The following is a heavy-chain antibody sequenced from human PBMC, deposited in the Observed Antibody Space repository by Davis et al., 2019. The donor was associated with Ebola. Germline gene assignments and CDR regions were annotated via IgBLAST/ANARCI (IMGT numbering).Heavy chain of an antibody. Sequence: ESLKISCTVSGGSISSYYWSWIRQPPGKGLEWIGYIYYSGSTNYNPSLKSRVTISVDTSKNQFSLKLSSVTAADTAVYYCARGTVTIFGLDYWGQGTLVTVSS. CDR2: IYYSGST. V-gene: IGHV4-59*01. CDR1: GGSISSYY. CDR3: ARGTVTIFGLDY. D-gene: IGHD3-3*01. J-gene: IGHJ4*02.